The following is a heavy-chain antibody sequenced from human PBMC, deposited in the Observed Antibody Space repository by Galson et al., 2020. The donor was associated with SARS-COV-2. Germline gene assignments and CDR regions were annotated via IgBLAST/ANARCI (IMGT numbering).Heavy chain of an antibody. V-gene: IGHV3-11*05. CDR3: ARVERGYCSSTSCYIPGYYYYMDV. D-gene: IGHD2-2*02. Sequence: GGSLRLSCAPSGFTFSDYYMSWIRQAPGKGLEWVSYISSSSSYTNYADSVKGRFTISRDNAKNSLYLQMNSLRAEDTAVYYCARVERGYCSSTSCYIPGYYYYMDVWGKGTTVTVSS. CDR2: ISSSSSYT. CDR1: GFTFSDYY. J-gene: IGHJ6*03.